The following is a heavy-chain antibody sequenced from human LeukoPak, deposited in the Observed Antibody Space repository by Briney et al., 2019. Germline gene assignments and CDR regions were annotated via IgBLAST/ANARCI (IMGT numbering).Heavy chain of an antibody. CDR2: INHSGST. Sequence: SETLSLTCAVYGGSFSGYYWSWIRQPPPKGLEWIGDINHSGSTNYNPSLKSRVTISVDTSKNQFSLKLSSVTAADTAVYYCARGVRSSGWYVGYYYYYYMDVWGKGTTVTISS. CDR1: GGSFSGYY. D-gene: IGHD6-19*01. CDR3: ARGVRSSGWYVGYYYYYYMDV. J-gene: IGHJ6*03. V-gene: IGHV4-34*01.